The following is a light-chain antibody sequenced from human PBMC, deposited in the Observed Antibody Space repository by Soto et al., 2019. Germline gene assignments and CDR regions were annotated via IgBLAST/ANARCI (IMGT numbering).Light chain of an antibody. J-gene: IGLJ3*02. CDR1: NSNVGSNS. CDR3: STWDDKLSTWL. Sequence: QSVLTQPPSASGTPGQRVTISCSGSNSNVGSNSVNWYQQLPGMAPKLLLYSDNQRPSGVPDRFSGSKSGSSASLAISGLQSEDEADYHCSTWDDKLSTWLFGGGTKLTVL. CDR2: SDN. V-gene: IGLV1-44*01.